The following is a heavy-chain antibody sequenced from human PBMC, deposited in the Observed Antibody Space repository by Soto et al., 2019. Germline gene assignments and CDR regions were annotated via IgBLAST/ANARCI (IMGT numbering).Heavy chain of an antibody. D-gene: IGHD2-15*01. CDR3: ARGSGIVVVVRDDAFDI. V-gene: IGHV4-59*01. CDR1: GGSISSYY. Sequence: SETLSLTCTVSGGSISSYYWSWIRQPPGKGLEWIGYIYYIGSTNYNPSLKSRVTISVDTSKNQFSLKLSSVTAADTAVYYCARGSGIVVVVRDDAFDIWGQGTMVTVSS. J-gene: IGHJ3*02. CDR2: IYYIGST.